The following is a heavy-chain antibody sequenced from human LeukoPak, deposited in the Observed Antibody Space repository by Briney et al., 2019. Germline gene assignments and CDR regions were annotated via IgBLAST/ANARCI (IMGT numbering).Heavy chain of an antibody. J-gene: IGHJ4*02. V-gene: IGHV4-39*01. D-gene: IGHD3/OR15-3a*01. CDR3: ASKSTAWTIDY. Sequence: SETLSLTCTVCGGSISSSSYYWGWIRQTPGKGLEWIGTMYYSGSTNYNPSLKSRVTLSIDTPKNQFSLRLSSVTAADTAVYYCASKSTAWTIDYWGQGTLVTVSS. CDR2: MYYSGST. CDR1: GGSISSSSYY.